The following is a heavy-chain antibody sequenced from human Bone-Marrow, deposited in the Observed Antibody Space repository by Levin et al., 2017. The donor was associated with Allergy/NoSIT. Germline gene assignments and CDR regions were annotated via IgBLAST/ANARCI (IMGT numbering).Heavy chain of an antibody. Sequence: PGGSLRLSCAASGFTFSNTWMTWVRQAPGKGLEWVGRIKSEADGGTSNCAAPVNGRCTISRDDSKNTLYLEMNSLTTEDTAVYYCATYRSWSDYWGQGTLVTVSS. J-gene: IGHJ4*02. CDR2: IKSEADGGTS. CDR3: ATYRSWSDY. CDR1: GFTFSNTW. D-gene: IGHD6-13*01. V-gene: IGHV3-15*01.